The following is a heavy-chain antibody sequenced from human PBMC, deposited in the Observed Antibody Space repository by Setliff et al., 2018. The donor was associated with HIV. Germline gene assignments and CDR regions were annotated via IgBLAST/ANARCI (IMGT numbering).Heavy chain of an antibody. CDR2: ILSTGERT. CDR3: AKELAASGLGYFDS. CDR1: GFTFSNYA. Sequence: PGGSLRLSCAASGFTFSNYAMSWVRQAPGEGLEWVSAILSTGERTFYADSVKGRFTISRDNSKNTDYLQMNRLRAEDTAEYYCAKELAASGLGYFDSWGRGILVTVSS. D-gene: IGHD1-26*01. J-gene: IGHJ4*02. V-gene: IGHV3-23*01.